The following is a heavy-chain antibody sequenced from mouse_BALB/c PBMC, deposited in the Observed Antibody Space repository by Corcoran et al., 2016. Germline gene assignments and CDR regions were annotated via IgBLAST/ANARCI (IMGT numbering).Heavy chain of an antibody. CDR1: GYSFTGYY. V-gene: IGHV1-26*01. D-gene: IGHD2-4*01. Sequence: EVQLQQSGPELVKPGASVKISCKASGYSFTGYYMHWVKQSHVKSLEWIGRINPYNGATSYNQNFKDKASLTVDKSSSTAYMELHSLTSEDSAGYYCARGYDCDWYFDVWGAGTTVTVSS. CDR3: ARGYDCDWYFDV. CDR2: INPYNGAT. J-gene: IGHJ1*01.